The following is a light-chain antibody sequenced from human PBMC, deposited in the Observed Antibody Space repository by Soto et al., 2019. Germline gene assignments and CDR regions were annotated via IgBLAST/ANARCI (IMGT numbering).Light chain of an antibody. CDR1: SGHNTYA. J-gene: IGLJ3*02. V-gene: IGLV4-69*01. CDR3: QTWGTGSWV. CDR2: LNSDGSH. Sequence: QLVLTQSPSASASLGASVKLTCTLSSGHNTYAIAWHQQQPEKGPRYLMKLNSDGSHSKGDGIPDRFSGSSSGAERYLTISSLPSEDEADYYCQTWGTGSWVFGGGTKLTVL.